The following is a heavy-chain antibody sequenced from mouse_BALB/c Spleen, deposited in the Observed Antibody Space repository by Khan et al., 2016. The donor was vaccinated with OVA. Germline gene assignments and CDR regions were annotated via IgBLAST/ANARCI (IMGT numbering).Heavy chain of an antibody. J-gene: IGHJ3*01. CDR1: GYSITSGYF. D-gene: IGHD3-1*01. CDR3: AGGGSSGPAWFAY. V-gene: IGHV3-6*02. CDR2: IRYDGNS. Sequence: EVQLQESGPGLVKPSQSLSLTCSVTGYSITSGYFWNWIQQFPGNKLEWMGYIRYDGNSNYNPSLKNRISITRDTSKNQIFLKLNSVTPEDTATYDCAGGGSSGPAWFAYWGQGTLVTVSA.